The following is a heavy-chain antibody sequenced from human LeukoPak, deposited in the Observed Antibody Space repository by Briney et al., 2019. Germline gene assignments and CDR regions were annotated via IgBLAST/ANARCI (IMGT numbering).Heavy chain of an antibody. V-gene: IGHV5-51*01. Sequence: GESLKISCKGSGYSFTTYWIGWVRQVPGKGLEWMGIIYPGDSDTRYSPSFQGQVTISADKSISTAYLQWSSLKASDTAMYYCARPRIAAARDAFDIWGQGTMVTVSS. CDR1: GYSFTTYW. J-gene: IGHJ3*02. CDR3: ARPRIAAARDAFDI. D-gene: IGHD6-13*01. CDR2: IYPGDSDT.